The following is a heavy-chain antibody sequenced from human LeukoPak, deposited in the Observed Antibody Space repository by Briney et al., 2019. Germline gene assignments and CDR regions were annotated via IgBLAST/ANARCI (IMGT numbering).Heavy chain of an antibody. Sequence: GASAKVSCKVSGYTLTELSMHWVRQAPGKGLEWMGGFDPEDGETIYAQKFQGRVTMTEDTSTETAYMELSSLRSEDTAVYYCATGLVVPAANDYWGQGTLVTVSS. CDR2: FDPEDGET. CDR3: ATGLVVPAANDY. J-gene: IGHJ4*02. V-gene: IGHV1-24*01. CDR1: GYTLTELS. D-gene: IGHD2-2*01.